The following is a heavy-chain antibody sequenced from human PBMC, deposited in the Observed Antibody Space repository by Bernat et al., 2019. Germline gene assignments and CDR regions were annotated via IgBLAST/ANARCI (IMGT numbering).Heavy chain of an antibody. J-gene: IGHJ6*03. CDR2: IYSGGNT. Sequence: EVQLVESGGGLIQPGGSLRLSCAASGFTVSSNYMNWVRQAPGKGLEWVSVIYSGGNTYYADSVKGRFTISRDNAKNSLYLQMNSLRAEDTAVYYCARGTSTSAPYMDVWGKGTTVTVSS. V-gene: IGHV3-53*01. CDR1: GFTVSSNY. CDR3: ARGTSTSAPYMDV.